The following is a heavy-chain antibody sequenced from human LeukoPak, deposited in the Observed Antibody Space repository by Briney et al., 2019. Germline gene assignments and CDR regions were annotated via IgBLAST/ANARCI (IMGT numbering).Heavy chain of an antibody. D-gene: IGHD3-16*01. CDR3: ARSMITFGGAPDAFDI. CDR2: MNPNSGNT. V-gene: IGHV1-8*01. Sequence: ASVKVSCKASGYTFTSYDINWVRQATGQGLEWMGWMNPNSGNTGYAQKFQGRVTMTRNTSISTAYMELSSLRSDDTAVYYCARSMITFGGAPDAFDIWGQGTMVTVSS. J-gene: IGHJ3*02. CDR1: GYTFTSYD.